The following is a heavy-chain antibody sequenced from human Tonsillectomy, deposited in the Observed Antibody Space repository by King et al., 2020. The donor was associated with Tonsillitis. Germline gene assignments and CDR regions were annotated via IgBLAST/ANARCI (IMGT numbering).Heavy chain of an antibody. CDR1: GFTFSSYG. V-gene: IGHV3-33*01. CDR3: ARDGQGYYYMEV. J-gene: IGHJ6*03. Sequence: VQLVESGGGVVQPGRSLRLSCEASGFTFSSYGMPWDRHAPGKGLEWVAVIWYTGNFQFYADFTKGRVTNSRDNSKNTLYLEMNTLRADDTAVYYCARDGQGYYYMEVWGKGTTVTVSS. D-gene: IGHD3-22*01. CDR2: IWYTGNFQ.